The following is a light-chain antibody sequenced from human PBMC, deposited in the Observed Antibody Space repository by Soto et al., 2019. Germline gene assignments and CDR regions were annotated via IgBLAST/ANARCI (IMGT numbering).Light chain of an antibody. CDR3: TSYAGNNNLV. CDR2: EVI. J-gene: IGLJ2*01. Sequence: QSVLTQPPSASGSPGQSVTISCTGTSSDYVSWYQQHPGKAPKLLIYEVIKRPSGVPDRFSGSKSGNTASLTVSGLQAEDEAYYHCTSYAGNNNLVFGGGTKLTVL. CDR1: SSDY. V-gene: IGLV2-8*01.